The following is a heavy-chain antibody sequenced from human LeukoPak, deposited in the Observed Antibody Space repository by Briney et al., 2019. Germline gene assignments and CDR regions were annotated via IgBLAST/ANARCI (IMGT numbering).Heavy chain of an antibody. CDR2: ISSTSRSSYI. Sequence: GSLRLSCAASGFSFSSYSMNWVRQAPGKGLEWVSSISSTSRSSYIFYAESVKGRFTISRDNTKNSLFLQMNSLVAEDTAVYYCARGASVVAGNDNAFDIWGQGTMVTVSS. CDR1: GFSFSSYS. J-gene: IGHJ3*02. D-gene: IGHD6-19*01. CDR3: ARGASVVAGNDNAFDI. V-gene: IGHV3-21*01.